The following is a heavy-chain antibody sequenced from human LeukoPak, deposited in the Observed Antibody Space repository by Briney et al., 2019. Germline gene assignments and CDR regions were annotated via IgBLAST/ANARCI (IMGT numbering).Heavy chain of an antibody. Sequence: GGSLRLSCAASGFTFSSYSMNWVRQAPGKGLEWVSSISSSSSYIYCADSVKGRFTISRDNAKNSLFLQMNSLRAEDTAVYYCARDVGGSYYFGPLGSWGQGTRVTVST. CDR1: GFTFSSYS. V-gene: IGHV3-21*01. CDR3: ARDVGGSYYFGPLGS. J-gene: IGHJ4*02. D-gene: IGHD3-10*01. CDR2: ISSSSSYI.